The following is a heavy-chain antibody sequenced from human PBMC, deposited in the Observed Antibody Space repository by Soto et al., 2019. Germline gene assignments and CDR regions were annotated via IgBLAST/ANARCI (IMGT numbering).Heavy chain of an antibody. CDR1: GFTFSSYA. CDR2: ISGSGGST. J-gene: IGHJ4*02. CDR3: AKDISGWSAGGSPFPLDF. V-gene: IGHV3-23*01. D-gene: IGHD3-10*01. Sequence: GGSLRLSCAASGFTFSSYAMSWVRQAPGKGLEWVSAISGSGGSTYYADSVKGRFTISRDNSKNTLYLQMNSLRAEDTAVYYCAKDISGWSAGGSPFPLDFWGQGTQVTVSS.